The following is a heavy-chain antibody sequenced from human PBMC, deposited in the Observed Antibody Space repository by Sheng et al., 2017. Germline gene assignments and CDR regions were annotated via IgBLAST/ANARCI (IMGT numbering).Heavy chain of an antibody. CDR2: IYSGGST. D-gene: IGHD4-17*01. Sequence: EVQLVESGGGLVQPGGSLRLSCAASGFTVSSNYMSWVRQAPGKGLEWVSVIYSGGSTYYADSVKGRFTISRDNSKNTLYLQMNSLRAEDTAVYYCARENDYGDSGFDYWGQGTLVTVSS. V-gene: IGHV3-66*02. CDR1: GFTVSSNY. J-gene: IGHJ4*02. CDR3: ARENDYGDSGFDY.